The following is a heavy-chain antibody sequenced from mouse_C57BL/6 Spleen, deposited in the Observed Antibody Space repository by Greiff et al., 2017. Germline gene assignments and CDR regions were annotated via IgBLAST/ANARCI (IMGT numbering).Heavy chain of an antibody. CDR3: ARRGGDCSSPLNGMDY. V-gene: IGHV1-18*01. D-gene: IGHD1-1*01. CDR2: INPNNGGT. J-gene: IGHJ4*01. CDR1: GYTFTDYN. Sequence: VQLKESGPELVKPGASVKIPCKASGYTFTDYNMDWVKQSHGKSLEWIGDINPNNGGTISNQKFKGKATLTVDTSSSTAYMELRSLTSEDTAGYYCARRGGDCSSPLNGMDYWGQGTSVTVSS.